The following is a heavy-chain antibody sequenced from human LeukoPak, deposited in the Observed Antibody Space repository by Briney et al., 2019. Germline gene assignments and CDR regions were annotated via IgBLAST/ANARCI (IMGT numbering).Heavy chain of an antibody. D-gene: IGHD3-22*01. J-gene: IGHJ4*02. CDR2: ISWNSGSI. V-gene: IGHV3-9*03. CDR1: GFTFDDCA. Sequence: GCSLRPSWAASGFTFDDCATHYVRQSPLGSLEGVSGISWNSGSICYADSVKGRFTISRDNAKNSLYLQMNSLRAEDMALYYCAKSPYYDGVFYFDYWGQGTLVTVSS. CDR3: AKSPYYDGVFYFDY.